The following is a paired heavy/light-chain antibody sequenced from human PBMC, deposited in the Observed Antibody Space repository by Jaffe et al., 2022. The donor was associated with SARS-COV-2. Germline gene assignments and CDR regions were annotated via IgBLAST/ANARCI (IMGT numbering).Heavy chain of an antibody. CDR1: GFTFSSYA. CDR2: ISGSGGST. D-gene: IGHD4-17*01. CDR3: AKDFYAPRDGTTVTTGAFDI. J-gene: IGHJ3*02. Sequence: EVQLLESGGGLVQPGGSLRLSCAASGFTFSSYAMSWVRQAPGKGLEWVSAISGSGGSTYYADSVKGRFTISRDNSKNTLYLQMNSLRAEDTAVYYCAKDFYAPRDGTTVTTGAFDIWGQGTMVTVSS. V-gene: IGHV3-23*01.
Light chain of an antibody. J-gene: IGLJ1*01. CDR2: EVS. CDR1: SSDVGGYNY. CDR3: SSYTSSSTLSV. Sequence: QSALTQPASVSGSPGQSITISCTGTSSDVGGYNYVSWYQQHPGKAPKLMIYEVSNRPSGVSNRFSGSKSGNTASLTISGLQAEDEADYYCSSYTSSSTLSVFGTGTKVTVL. V-gene: IGLV2-14*01.